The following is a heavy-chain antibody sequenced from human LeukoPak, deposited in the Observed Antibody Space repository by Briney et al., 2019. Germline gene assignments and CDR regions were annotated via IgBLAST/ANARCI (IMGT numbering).Heavy chain of an antibody. D-gene: IGHD4-17*01. CDR2: IWYDGSNK. CDR1: GFTFSSYG. CDR3: ARDLGYGDYVGGMDV. V-gene: IGHV3-33*01. J-gene: IGHJ6*02. Sequence: GGSLRLPCAASGFTFSSYGMHWVRQAPGKGLEWVAVIWYDGSNKYYADSVRGRFTISRDNSKNTLYLQMNSLRAEDTAVYYCARDLGYGDYVGGMDVWGQGTTVTVSS.